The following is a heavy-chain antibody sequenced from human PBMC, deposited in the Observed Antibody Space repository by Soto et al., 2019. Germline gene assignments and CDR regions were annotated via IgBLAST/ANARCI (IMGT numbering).Heavy chain of an antibody. J-gene: IGHJ5*01. CDR2: INPSTGRA. D-gene: IGHD3-22*01. V-gene: IGHV1-46*01. Sequence: ASVKVSCKASGYTFSSYFVHWVRQAPGQGLEWMGMINPSTGRATYTNNFQGRVTLTRDTSTSTVYMELSSLRSDATAVYYCERGGYFDRSGYYDSWGQGTLVTVSS. CDR3: ERGGYFDRSGYYDS. CDR1: GYTFSSYF.